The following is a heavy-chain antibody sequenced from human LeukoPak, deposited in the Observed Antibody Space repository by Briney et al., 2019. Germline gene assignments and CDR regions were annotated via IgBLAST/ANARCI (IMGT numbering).Heavy chain of an antibody. Sequence: PGGSLRLSCAASGFTFSSYATSWVRQAPGKGLECISGFSGSGGSTYYADSVKGRFTISRDNSKNTLYLQMNSLRAEDTAVYYCAKAVRLGELSPHYYYYMDVWGKGTTVTISS. V-gene: IGHV3-23*01. CDR1: GFTFSSYA. CDR3: AKAVRLGELSPHYYYYMDV. J-gene: IGHJ6*03. D-gene: IGHD3-16*02. CDR2: FSGSGGST.